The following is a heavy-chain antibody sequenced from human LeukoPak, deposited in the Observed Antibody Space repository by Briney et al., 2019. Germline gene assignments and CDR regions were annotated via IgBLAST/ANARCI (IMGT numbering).Heavy chain of an antibody. CDR2: IWHDGGNK. CDR1: GFTFSNYA. V-gene: IGHV3-33*01. Sequence: GGSLRLSCAASGFTFSNYAMHWVRQAPGKGLEWVAVIWHDGGNKYYADSVKGRFTISRDNSKNTLYLQMNSLRAEDTAIYSCARDPFDCGDYLFDCWGQGTLVTVSS. D-gene: IGHD4-17*01. CDR3: ARDPFDCGDYLFDC. J-gene: IGHJ4*02.